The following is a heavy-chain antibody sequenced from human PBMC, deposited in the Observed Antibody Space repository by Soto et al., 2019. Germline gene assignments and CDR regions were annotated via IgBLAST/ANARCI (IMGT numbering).Heavy chain of an antibody. D-gene: IGHD1-26*01. CDR3: AKNQGVELVPLATVDWFDP. Sequence: GGSLRLSCAASGFIFENFGMSWVRQAPGKGLEWVSSISGSGFKKYYADSVKGRFTISRDNSKSTVYLELNNLSAEDTAVYHCAKNQGVELVPLATVDWFDPWGQGSVVTVSS. J-gene: IGHJ5*02. CDR2: ISGSGFKK. CDR1: GFIFENFG. V-gene: IGHV3-23*01.